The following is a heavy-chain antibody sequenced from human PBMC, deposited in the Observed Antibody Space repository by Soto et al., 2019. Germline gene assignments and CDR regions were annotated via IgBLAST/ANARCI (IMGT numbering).Heavy chain of an antibody. Sequence: ASVKVSFKASGYTFTGYYMHWLRQAPGQGLEWMGWINPNSGGTNYAQKFQGWVTMTRDTSISTAYMELSRLRSDDTAVYYCAREGDDYPFDYWGQGTLVTVSS. J-gene: IGHJ4*02. CDR1: GYTFTGYY. D-gene: IGHD2-21*02. CDR2: INPNSGGT. CDR3: AREGDDYPFDY. V-gene: IGHV1-2*04.